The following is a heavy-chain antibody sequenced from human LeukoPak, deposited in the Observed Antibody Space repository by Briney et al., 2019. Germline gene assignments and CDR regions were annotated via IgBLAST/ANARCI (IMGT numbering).Heavy chain of an antibody. CDR2: IYSGGST. D-gene: IGHD2-21*01. J-gene: IGHJ4*02. Sequence: PGGSLRLSCAASEFTVKDYYMSWVRQATGKGLEWVSIIYSGGSTYYADSVKGRFTISRDNSKNTLYLQMNSLKFEDTAVYYCARAEVIAIFDLWGQGTPVTVSS. V-gene: IGHV3-66*02. CDR3: ARAEVIAIFDL. CDR1: EFTVKDYY.